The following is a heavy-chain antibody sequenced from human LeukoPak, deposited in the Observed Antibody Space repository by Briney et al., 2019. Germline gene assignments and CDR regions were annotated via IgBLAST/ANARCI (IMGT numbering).Heavy chain of an antibody. CDR3: ARDTGGGYSCYDC. V-gene: IGHV3-7*01. CDR1: GFTFSSYW. J-gene: IGHJ4*02. D-gene: IGHD5-18*01. Sequence: PGGSLRLSCAASGFTFSSYWMTWIRQAPGKGPEWVANIKQDGSEKYYVDSVKGRFTISRDNAKNSLYLQMNSLGAEDTAVYYCARDTGGGYSCYDCWGQGTLVTVSS. CDR2: IKQDGSEK.